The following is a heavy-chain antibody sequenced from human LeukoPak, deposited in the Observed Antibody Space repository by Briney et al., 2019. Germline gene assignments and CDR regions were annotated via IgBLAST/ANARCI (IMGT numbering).Heavy chain of an antibody. CDR1: GFTFSSYA. Sequence: GGSLRLSCAASGFTFSSYAMNWVRQAPGQGLEWMGWINTNTGNPTYAQGFTGRFVFSLDTSVSTAYLQISSLKAEDTAVYYCARVAGFGERGMDVWGQGTTVTVSS. J-gene: IGHJ6*02. CDR3: ARVAGFGERGMDV. CDR2: INTNTGNP. V-gene: IGHV7-4-1*02. D-gene: IGHD3-10*01.